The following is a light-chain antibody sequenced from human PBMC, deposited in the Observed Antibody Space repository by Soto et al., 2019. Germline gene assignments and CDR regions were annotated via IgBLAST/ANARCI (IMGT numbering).Light chain of an antibody. CDR3: QQYGGSPYT. V-gene: IGKV3-20*01. J-gene: IGKJ2*01. Sequence: ENVLTQSPGTLSLSPGERATLSCRASQSVSSSYLAWYQQKPGQAPRLLIYGASSRATGIPDRFSGSGSGTDFTLTISRLEPEDFAVYFCQQYGGSPYTFSQGTKLEIK. CDR2: GAS. CDR1: QSVSSSY.